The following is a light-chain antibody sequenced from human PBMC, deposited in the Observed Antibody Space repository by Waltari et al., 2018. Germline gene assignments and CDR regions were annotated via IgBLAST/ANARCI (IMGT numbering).Light chain of an antibody. J-gene: IGKJ1*01. CDR3: QQSLNTLWT. CDR1: QSISNY. Sequence: DIQMTQSPSSLSASVEDRVTITCRASQSISNYLNWYQHKPGKAPKLLIYAASSLQSGVPSRFRGGGYGTDFTLTITSLQPEDFATYYCQQSLNTLWTFGPGTKVEIK. CDR2: AAS. V-gene: IGKV1-39*01.